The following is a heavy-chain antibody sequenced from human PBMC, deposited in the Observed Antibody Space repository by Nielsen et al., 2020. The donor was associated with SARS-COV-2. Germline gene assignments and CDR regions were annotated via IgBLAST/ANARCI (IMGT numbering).Heavy chain of an antibody. CDR2: ISYDGSNK. V-gene: IGHV3-30-3*01. D-gene: IGHD3-10*01. J-gene: IGHJ4*02. Sequence: GESLKISCAASGFTFSSYAMHWVRQAPGKGLEWVAVISYDGSNKYYADSVKGRFTISRDNSKNTLYLQMNSLRAEDTAVYYCAKGSSINYYFDYWGQGTLVTVSS. CDR1: GFTFSSYA. CDR3: AKGSSINYYFDY.